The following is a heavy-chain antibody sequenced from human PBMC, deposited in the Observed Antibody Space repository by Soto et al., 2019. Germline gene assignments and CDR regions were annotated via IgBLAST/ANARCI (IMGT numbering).Heavy chain of an antibody. J-gene: IGHJ6*02. CDR2: ISYDGSNK. V-gene: IGHV3-30-3*01. D-gene: IGHD2-2*01. CDR3: ASPHCSSTSCVPIYYYGMDV. Sequence: GGSLRLSCAASGFTFSSYAMHWVRQAPGKGLEWVAVISYDGSNKYYADSVKGRFTISRDNSKNTLYLQMNSLRAEDTAVYYCASPHCSSTSCVPIYYYGMDVWGQGTTVTVSS. CDR1: GFTFSSYA.